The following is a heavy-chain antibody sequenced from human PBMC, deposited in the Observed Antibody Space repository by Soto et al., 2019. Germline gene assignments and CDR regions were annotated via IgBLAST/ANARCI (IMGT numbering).Heavy chain of an antibody. V-gene: IGHV3-30*18. J-gene: IGHJ4*02. CDR3: AKDSRPRASMIVVITTCDY. CDR1: GFTFSSYG. Sequence: QVQLVESGGGVVQPGRSLRLSCAASGFTFSSYGMHWVRQAPGKGLEWVAVISYDGSNKYYADSVKGRFTISRDNSKNTLYLQMNSLRAEETAVYYCAKDSRPRASMIVVITTCDYWGQGTLVTVSS. CDR2: ISYDGSNK. D-gene: IGHD3-22*01.